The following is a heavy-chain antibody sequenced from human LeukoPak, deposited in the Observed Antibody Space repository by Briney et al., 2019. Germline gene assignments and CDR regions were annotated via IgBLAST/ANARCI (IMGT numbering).Heavy chain of an antibody. CDR2: IYYSGNT. J-gene: IGHJ4*02. D-gene: IGHD3-3*01. V-gene: IGHV4-39*01. CDR3: ARSSTIFAHFDY. Sequence: SETLSLTCTVSGGSISSSNYYWGWIRQPPGKGLEWIGSIYYSGNTYYNPSLKSRVTISVDTSKNQFSLKLTSVTAADTAVYYCARSSTIFAHFDYWGQGTLVTVSS. CDR1: GGSISSSNYY.